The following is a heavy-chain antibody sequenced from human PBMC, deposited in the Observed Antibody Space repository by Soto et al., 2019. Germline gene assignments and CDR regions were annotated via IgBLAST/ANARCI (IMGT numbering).Heavy chain of an antibody. CDR2: MQPSSGRT. Sequence: ASVKVSCKASGYSFTSLDINCVRQTTGQGLEWMGWMQPSSGRTGYAQKFQGRVTMTRDTSINTAYMELSSLTSDDTAFYYCARGVTAGVDYWGQGTLVTVSS. J-gene: IGHJ4*02. V-gene: IGHV1-8*01. D-gene: IGHD1-26*01. CDR1: GYSFTSLD. CDR3: ARGVTAGVDY.